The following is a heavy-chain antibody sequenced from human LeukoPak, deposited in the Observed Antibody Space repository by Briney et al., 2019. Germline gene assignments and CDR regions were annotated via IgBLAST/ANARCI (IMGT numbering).Heavy chain of an antibody. CDR1: GYTFTGYW. CDR2: IYPGDSDT. V-gene: IGHV5-51*01. CDR3: ARRSSIAVPLFDY. Sequence: GESLKISCMGSGYTFTGYWIGWVRQMPGKGLEWMGIIYPGDSDTRYSPSFQGQVTISADKSIGTAHLQWSSLKASDTAMYYCARRSSIAVPLFDYWGQGTLVTVSS. J-gene: IGHJ4*02. D-gene: IGHD6-19*01.